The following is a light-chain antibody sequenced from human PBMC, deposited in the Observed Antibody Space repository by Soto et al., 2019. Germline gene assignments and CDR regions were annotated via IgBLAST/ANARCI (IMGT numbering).Light chain of an antibody. J-gene: IGKJ1*01. V-gene: IGKV3-20*01. CDR2: GAS. CDR1: QSVSSNY. Sequence: EIVLTQSPGTLSLSPGERATLSCRASQSVSSNYLAWYQQKPGQAPRLLIYGASSRATGIPDRFSGSGSGTDFTLTISRLEPEDFAVFYCHQYATSPLTFGQGTEVEI. CDR3: HQYATSPLT.